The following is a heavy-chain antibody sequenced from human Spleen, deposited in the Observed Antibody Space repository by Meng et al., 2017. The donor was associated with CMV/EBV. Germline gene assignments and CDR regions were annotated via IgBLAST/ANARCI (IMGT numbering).Heavy chain of an antibody. V-gene: IGHV1-18*01. CDR3: ARVRITIFGVPNWDWFDP. CDR2: ISAYNGNT. Sequence: ASVKVSCKASGYTFTSYGISWVRQAPGQGLEWMGWISAYNGNTNYAQKLQGRVTMTTDTSTSTAYMELRSLRSDDTAVYYCARVRITIFGVPNWDWFDPWGQGTLVTVSS. D-gene: IGHD3-3*01. CDR1: GYTFTSYG. J-gene: IGHJ5*02.